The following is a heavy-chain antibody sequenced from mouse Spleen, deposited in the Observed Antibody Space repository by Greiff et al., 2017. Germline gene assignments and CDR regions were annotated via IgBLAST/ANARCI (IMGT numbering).Heavy chain of an antibody. V-gene: IGHV1-80*01. CDR2: IYPGDGDT. Sequence: QVQLQQSGAELVKPGASVKISCKASGYAFSSYWMNWVKQRPGKGLEWIGQIYPGDGDTNYNGKFKGKATLTADKSSSTAYMQLSSLTSEDSAVYFCAYYGYDVRAMDYWGQGTSVTVSS. J-gene: IGHJ4*01. CDR3: AYYGYDVRAMDY. D-gene: IGHD2-2*01. CDR1: GYAFSSYW.